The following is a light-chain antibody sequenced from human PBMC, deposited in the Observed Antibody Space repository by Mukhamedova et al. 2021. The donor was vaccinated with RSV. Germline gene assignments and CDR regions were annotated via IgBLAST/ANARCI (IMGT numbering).Light chain of an antibody. CDR2: GAV. J-gene: IGKJ3*01. V-gene: IGKV3-20*01. Sequence: HGEAPRLLIYGAVSRATGIPDRFSGSGSGTDFTLTISKLEPDDFAVYFCQQYDSPLFTCGPGTKVDIK. CDR3: QQYDSPLFT.